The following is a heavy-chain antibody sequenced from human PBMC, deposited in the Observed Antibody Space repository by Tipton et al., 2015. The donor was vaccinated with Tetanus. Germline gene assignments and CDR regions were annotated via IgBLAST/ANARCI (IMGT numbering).Heavy chain of an antibody. CDR2: ISGSGGGK. D-gene: IGHD4-17*01. Sequence: SLRLSCVASGFTFSGFAMSWIRQAPGKGLEWVAAISGSGGGKFYADSVKGRFSISKDNSKNTRYLQMTSLRADDTAVYFCAKDMSRETTVTPLLEPFDSWGQGTLVTVSA. J-gene: IGHJ3*02. CDR3: AKDMSRETTVTPLLEPFDS. V-gene: IGHV3-23*01. CDR1: GFTFSGFA.